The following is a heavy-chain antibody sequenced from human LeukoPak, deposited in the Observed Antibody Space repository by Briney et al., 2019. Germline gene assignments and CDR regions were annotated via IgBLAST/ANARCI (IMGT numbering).Heavy chain of an antibody. CDR2: IYHSGST. V-gene: IGHV4-30-2*01. CDR1: GGSISSGGYY. D-gene: IGHD1-26*01. J-gene: IGHJ4*02. Sequence: PSETLSPTCTVSGGSISSGGYYWSWIRQPPGKGLEWIGYIYHSGSTYYNPSLKSRVTISVDTSKNQFSLKLSSVTAADTAVYYCARDGRESGSRLIDYWGQGTLVTVSS. CDR3: ARDGRESGSRLIDY.